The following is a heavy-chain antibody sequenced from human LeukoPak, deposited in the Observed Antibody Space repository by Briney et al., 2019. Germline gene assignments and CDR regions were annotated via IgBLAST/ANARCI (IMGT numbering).Heavy chain of an antibody. CDR2: INPSGCST. J-gene: IGHJ6*02. Sequence: ASVPVSCKASGYTFTSYYMHWVRQAPGQGLEWMGIINPSGCSTNYAKKFQGRVTMTRDTSTSTVYMGLSSLRSEDTAVYYCARVQGYYYCGMDVWGQGTTVTVSS. CDR3: ARVQGYYYCGMDV. V-gene: IGHV1-46*01. CDR1: GYTFTSYY.